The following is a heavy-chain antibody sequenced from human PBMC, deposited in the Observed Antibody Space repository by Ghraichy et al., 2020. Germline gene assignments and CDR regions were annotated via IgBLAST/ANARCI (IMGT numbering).Heavy chain of an antibody. CDR3: ARHRRIAVAGRYYYYMDV. D-gene: IGHD6-19*01. V-gene: IGHV5-51*01. CDR1: GYSFTSYW. J-gene: IGHJ6*03. CDR2: IYPGDSDT. Sequence: GESLNISCKGSGYSFTSYWIGWVRQMPGKGLEWMGIIYPGDSDTRYSPSFQGQVTISAGKSISTAYLQWSSLKASDTAMYYCARHRRIAVAGRYYYYMDVWGKGTTVTVSS.